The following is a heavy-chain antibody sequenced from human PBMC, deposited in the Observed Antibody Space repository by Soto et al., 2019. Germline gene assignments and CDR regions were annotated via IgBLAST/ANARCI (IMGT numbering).Heavy chain of an antibody. D-gene: IGHD1-1*01. CDR2: IKQDGSER. Sequence: GGSLRLSCAASGFTFSSYWMSWVRQAPGKGLEWVANIKQDGSERYYVDSVTGRFTISRDNAKNSLYLKMNSLRAEDTAVYYCATDSGTSDYWGKGTLATVSS. CDR3: ATDSGTSDY. V-gene: IGHV3-7*01. J-gene: IGHJ4*02. CDR1: GFTFSSYW.